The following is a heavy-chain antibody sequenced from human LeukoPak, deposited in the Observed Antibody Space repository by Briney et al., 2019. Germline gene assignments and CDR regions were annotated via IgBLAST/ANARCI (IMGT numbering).Heavy chain of an antibody. CDR3: AKEPPLWSSADQGRIDIDI. CDR2: ISGSGGST. D-gene: IGHD3-22*01. J-gene: IGHJ3*02. V-gene: IGHV3-23*01. Sequence: GGSLRLSCAASGFTFSSYAMSWVRQAPGKGLEWVSAISGSGGSTYYADSVKGRFTISRDNSKNTLYLQMNSLRAEDTAVYYCAKEPPLWSSADQGRIDIDIWGQGTMVTVSS. CDR1: GFTFSSYA.